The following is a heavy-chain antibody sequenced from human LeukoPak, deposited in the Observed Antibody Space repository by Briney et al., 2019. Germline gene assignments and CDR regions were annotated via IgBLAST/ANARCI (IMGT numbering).Heavy chain of an antibody. CDR1: GFTVGRNY. CDR2: IYSGGST. CDR3: ARGGSGSYYPGY. V-gene: IGHV3-53*01. D-gene: IGHD3-10*01. Sequence: GGSLRLSCAASGFTVGRNYLSGARRAPGRGRGGVSVIYSGGSTYYADSVKGRFTISRDNSKNTLYLQMNSLRAEDTAVYYCARGGSGSYYPGYWGQGTLVTVSS. J-gene: IGHJ4*02.